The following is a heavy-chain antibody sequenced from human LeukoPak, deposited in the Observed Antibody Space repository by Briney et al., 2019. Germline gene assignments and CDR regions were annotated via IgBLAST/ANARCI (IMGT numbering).Heavy chain of an antibody. CDR1: GSTFSSYA. Sequence: GGSLGFSGAASGSTFSSYAMSWVRQAPGKGLGWVSAISGSGGSTYYADSVKGRFTISRDNSKNTLYLQMNSLRAEDMAVYYCAKGGGELSWAFDIWGQGTVVTVSS. D-gene: IGHD2-15*01. CDR2: ISGSGGST. CDR3: AKGGGELSWAFDI. J-gene: IGHJ3*02. V-gene: IGHV3-23*01.